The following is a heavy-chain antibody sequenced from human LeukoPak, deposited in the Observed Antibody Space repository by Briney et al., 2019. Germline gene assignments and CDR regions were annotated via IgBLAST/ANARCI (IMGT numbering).Heavy chain of an antibody. CDR2: ISSSGSNI. V-gene: IGHV3-48*03. Sequence: GGSLRLSCAASGFTFSSYEINWVRQAPGKGLEWVSYISSSGSNIYYADSVEGRFTISRDNAKNSLYLQMNSLRAEDTAVYYCARSPIFGVVIWGQGTMVTVSS. CDR1: GFTFSSYE. CDR3: ARSPIFGVVI. J-gene: IGHJ3*02. D-gene: IGHD3-3*01.